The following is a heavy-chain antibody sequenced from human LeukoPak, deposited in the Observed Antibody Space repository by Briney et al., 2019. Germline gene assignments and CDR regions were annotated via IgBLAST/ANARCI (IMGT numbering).Heavy chain of an antibody. V-gene: IGHV3-23*01. CDR1: GFTVSSNY. CDR2: ISGSGGST. D-gene: IGHD6-13*01. CDR3: AKDSSSLYYYYYGMDV. J-gene: IGHJ6*02. Sequence: GGSLRLSCAASGFTVSSNYMSWVRQAPGKGLEWVSAISGSGGSTYYADSVKGRFTISRDNSKNTLYLQMNSLRAEDTAVYYCAKDSSSLYYYYYGMDVWGQGTTVTVSS.